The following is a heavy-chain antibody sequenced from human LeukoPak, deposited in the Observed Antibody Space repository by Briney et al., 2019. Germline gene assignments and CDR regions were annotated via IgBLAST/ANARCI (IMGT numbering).Heavy chain of an antibody. Sequence: GGSLRLSCAASGFTSRSYEMNWVRQAPGKGLVWVSYISGSGSAIYYADSVKGRFTISRDNAKNSLYLQMNTLRAEGTAVYYCARGGYNYFSYYYYYMDVWGKGTTVTISS. V-gene: IGHV3-48*03. D-gene: IGHD5-24*01. CDR3: ARGGYNYFSYYYYYMDV. CDR1: GFTSRSYE. J-gene: IGHJ6*03. CDR2: ISGSGSAI.